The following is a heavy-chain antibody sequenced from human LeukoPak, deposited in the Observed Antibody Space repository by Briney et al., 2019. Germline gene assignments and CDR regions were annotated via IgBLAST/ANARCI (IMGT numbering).Heavy chain of an antibody. CDR3: ATRYCSSTSCYTQADY. J-gene: IGHJ4*02. V-gene: IGHV3-23*01. Sequence: SGGSLRLSCAASGFTFSSYAMSWVRQAPGKGLEWVSAISGSGGSTYYADSVKGRFTISRDNSMNTLYLQMNSLRAEDTAVYYCATRYCSSTSCYTQADYWGQGTLVTVSS. D-gene: IGHD2-2*02. CDR1: GFTFSSYA. CDR2: ISGSGGST.